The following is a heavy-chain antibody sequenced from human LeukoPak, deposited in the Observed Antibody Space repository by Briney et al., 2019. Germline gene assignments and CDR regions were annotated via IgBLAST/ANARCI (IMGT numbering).Heavy chain of an antibody. D-gene: IGHD1-26*01. J-gene: IGHJ4*02. V-gene: IGHV4-34*01. Sequence: SETLSLTCAVYGGSFSGYYWSWIRQPPGKGLEWIGEINHSGSTNFNPSLKSRVTISVDTSKNQFSLKLSSVTTADTAMYFCAGRSGSYPYYFDYWGQGTLVTVSS. CDR3: AGRSGSYPYYFDY. CDR1: GGSFSGYY. CDR2: INHSGST.